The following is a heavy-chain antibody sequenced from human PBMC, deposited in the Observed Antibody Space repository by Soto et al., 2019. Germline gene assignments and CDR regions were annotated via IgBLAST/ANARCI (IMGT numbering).Heavy chain of an antibody. J-gene: IGHJ4*02. CDR3: ARASDYYDSSGYYYEPYYFDY. V-gene: IGHV1-18*04. Sequence: GASVKVSCKASGYTFTSYGISWVRQAPGQGLELMGWISAYNGNTNYAQKLQGRVTMTTDTSTSTAYMELRSLRSDDTAVYYCARASDYYDSSGYYYEPYYFDYWGQGTLVTVYS. CDR2: ISAYNGNT. D-gene: IGHD3-22*01. CDR1: GYTFTSYG.